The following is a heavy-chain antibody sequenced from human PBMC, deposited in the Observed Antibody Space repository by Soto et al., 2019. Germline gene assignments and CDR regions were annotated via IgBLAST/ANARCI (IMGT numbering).Heavy chain of an antibody. CDR2: INPSGGST. CDR1: GETFESCS. CDR3: VFRAEDGIRDL. D-gene: IGHD3-3*01. J-gene: IGHJ2*01. V-gene: IGHV1-2*04. Sequence: VKVSCEASGETFESCSRRSPQHSPGQGLEWMGIINPSGGSTNYAQKFQGWVTMTRDTSISTAYMELSRLRSDDTAVYYCVFRAEDGIRDL.